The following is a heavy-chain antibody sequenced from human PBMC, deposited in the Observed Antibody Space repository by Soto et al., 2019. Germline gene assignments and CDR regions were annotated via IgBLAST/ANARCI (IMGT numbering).Heavy chain of an antibody. V-gene: IGHV1-18*01. CDR2: ISAYNDNT. CDR3: ARVRRDSSGWSEFRWFEP. J-gene: IGHJ5*02. D-gene: IGHD6-19*01. CDR1: GYTFTSYG. Sequence: QVQLVQSGAEVKKPGASVKVSCKASGYTFTSYGISWVRQAPGQGLEWMGWISAYNDNTNYAQKFQARVTMNTDTSTSTAFMELRSLRSDDTAVYYCARVRRDSSGWSEFRWFEPWGQGTLVTVSS.